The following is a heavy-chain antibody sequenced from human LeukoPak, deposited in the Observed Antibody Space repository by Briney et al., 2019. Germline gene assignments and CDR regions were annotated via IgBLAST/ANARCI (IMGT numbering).Heavy chain of an antibody. Sequence: KPSDTLSLTCTVSGGSISSSSYYWGWIRQPPGKGLEWIGSIYYSRSTYYNPSLKSRVTISVDTSKNQFSLKLSSVTAADTAVYYCARVGPVLLWFGELLTWGQGTLVTVSS. D-gene: IGHD3-10*01. CDR1: GGSISSSSYY. CDR2: IYYSRST. CDR3: ARVGPVLLWFGELLT. V-gene: IGHV4-39*07. J-gene: IGHJ5*02.